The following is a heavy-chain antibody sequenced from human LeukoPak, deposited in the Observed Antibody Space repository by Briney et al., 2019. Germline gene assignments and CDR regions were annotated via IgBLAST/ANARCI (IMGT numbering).Heavy chain of an antibody. J-gene: IGHJ4*02. CDR3: AKARDVGSGSRALDY. CDR1: GFTFSSYW. D-gene: IGHD3-10*01. CDR2: VKQDGSAK. Sequence: GGSLRLSCAASGFTFSSYWMTWVRQAPGKGLEWVANVKQDGSAKYYVDSVKGRFTISRDNAKNSLYLQMNSLRAEDTAVYYCAKARDVGSGSRALDYWGQGSLVTISS. V-gene: IGHV3-7*01.